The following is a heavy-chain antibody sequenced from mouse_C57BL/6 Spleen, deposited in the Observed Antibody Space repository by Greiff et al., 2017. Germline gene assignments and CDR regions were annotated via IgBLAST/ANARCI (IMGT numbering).Heavy chain of an antibody. Sequence: QVQLQQSGAELARPGASVKMSCKASGYTFTSYSMHWVKQRPGQGLEWIGYINPSSGYTNYNQKFKDKATLTADKSSSTAYMQLSSLTSEDSAVXYCAEDYSGYDDAMDYWGQGTSVTVSS. CDR3: AEDYSGYDDAMDY. CDR1: GYTFTSYS. J-gene: IGHJ4*01. CDR2: INPSSGYT. D-gene: IGHD1-2*01. V-gene: IGHV1-4*01.